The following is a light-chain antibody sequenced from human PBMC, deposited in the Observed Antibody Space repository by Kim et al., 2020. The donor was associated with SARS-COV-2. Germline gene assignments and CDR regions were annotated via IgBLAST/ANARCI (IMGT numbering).Light chain of an antibody. CDR2: DAS. J-gene: IGKJ2*01. V-gene: IGKV1-5*01. CDR3: HQYNSYSHT. CDR1: QSITRW. Sequence: SASVGDRVTMTCRASQSITRWLARYQQKPGKAPKLLIYDASSLKRGVPSRFSGSGSGTEFTLTISSLQPDDFATYYCHQYNSYSHTFGQGTKLEI.